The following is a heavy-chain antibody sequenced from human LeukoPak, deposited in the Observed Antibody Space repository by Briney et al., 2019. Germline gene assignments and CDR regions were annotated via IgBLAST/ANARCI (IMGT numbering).Heavy chain of an antibody. Sequence: GGSLRLSCTPSGFTFSSYAMHWVRQAPGKGLEWVAVISYDGSNKYFADSVKGRFTISRDTSKNTLYLQMNSLRAEDTAVYYCARENGNWFDSWGQGTLVTVSS. CDR2: ISYDGSNK. D-gene: IGHD2-8*01. CDR3: ARENGNWFDS. J-gene: IGHJ5*01. CDR1: GFTFSSYA. V-gene: IGHV3-30-3*01.